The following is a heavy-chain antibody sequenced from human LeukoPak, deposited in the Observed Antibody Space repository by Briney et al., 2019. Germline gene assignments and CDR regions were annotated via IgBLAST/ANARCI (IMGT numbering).Heavy chain of an antibody. CDR2: IIPIFGTA. CDR1: GYSLTGYY. Sequence: GASVKVSCKASGYSLTGYYMHWVRQAPGQGLEWMGGIIPIFGTANYAQKFQGRVTITADKSTSTAYMELSSLRSEDTAVYYCARVGDSSGQRPVYFQHWGQGTLVTVSS. V-gene: IGHV1-69*06. CDR3: ARVGDSSGQRPVYFQH. D-gene: IGHD6-19*01. J-gene: IGHJ1*01.